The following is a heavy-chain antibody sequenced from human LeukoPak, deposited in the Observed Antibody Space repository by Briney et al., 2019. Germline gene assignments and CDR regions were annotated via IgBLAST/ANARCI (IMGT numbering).Heavy chain of an antibody. J-gene: IGHJ4*02. CDR3: ARELFGSGSCPDG. CDR1: GFTFSYYA. CDR2: IWSDGSNK. Sequence: PGRSLRLSCSASGFTFSYYAIHWVRQAPGKGLEWVALIWSDGSNKYYADSVKGRITISGDNSKNTVYLQMNSLRAEDTAVYYCARELFGSGSCPDGWGQGTLVTVSS. V-gene: IGHV3-33*01. D-gene: IGHD3-10*01.